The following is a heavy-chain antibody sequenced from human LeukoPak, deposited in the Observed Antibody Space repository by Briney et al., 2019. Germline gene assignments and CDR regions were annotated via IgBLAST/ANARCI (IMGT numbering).Heavy chain of an antibody. J-gene: IGHJ3*02. CDR2: INQSGST. Sequence: SETLSLTCAVAGGSFSGYYWSWIRQPPGQGLEWIGEINQSGSTNYNPSLERRVTMSVDTSKNQVFLKLTSVTAADTAVYYCARPLYSYVTAEAFDIWGQGTMVTVSS. V-gene: IGHV4-34*01. CDR1: GGSFSGYY. CDR3: ARPLYSYVTAEAFDI. D-gene: IGHD5-18*01.